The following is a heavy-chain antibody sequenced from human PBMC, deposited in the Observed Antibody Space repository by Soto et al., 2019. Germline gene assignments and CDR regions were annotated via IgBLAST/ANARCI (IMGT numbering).Heavy chain of an antibody. Sequence: EVQLVESGGGLVQPGGSLRLSCAASGFTFSSYAMHWVRQAPGKGLEYVPATSSNGGSTYYANSVKGRFTISRDNSKGALYLQMGSLRAEDMAVYYCGRGDCGSTSCYAGILDDWGQGTLVTVSS. CDR1: GFTFSSYA. CDR2: TSSNGGST. V-gene: IGHV3-64*01. J-gene: IGHJ4*02. D-gene: IGHD2-2*01. CDR3: GRGDCGSTSCYAGILDD.